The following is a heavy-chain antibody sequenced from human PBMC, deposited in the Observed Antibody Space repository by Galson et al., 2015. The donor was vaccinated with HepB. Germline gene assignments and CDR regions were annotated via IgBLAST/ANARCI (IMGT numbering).Heavy chain of an antibody. CDR3: AKGFGFWSGYHAFDI. Sequence: LRLSCAASGFTFSSYGMHWVRQAPGKGLEWVAVISYDGSNKYYADSVKGRFTISRDNSKNTLYLQMNSLRAEDTAVYYCAKGFGFWSGYHAFDIWGQGTMVTVSS. CDR1: GFTFSSYG. CDR2: ISYDGSNK. D-gene: IGHD3-3*01. J-gene: IGHJ3*02. V-gene: IGHV3-30*18.